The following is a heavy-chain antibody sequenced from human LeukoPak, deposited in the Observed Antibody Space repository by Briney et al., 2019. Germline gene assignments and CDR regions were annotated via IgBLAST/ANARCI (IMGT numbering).Heavy chain of an antibody. J-gene: IGHJ6*02. CDR3: AKDLGYSYGSRSYYGMDV. V-gene: IGHV3-23*01. D-gene: IGHD5-18*01. CDR1: RFTFSSYG. CDR2: ISGSGGST. Sequence: GGSLRLSCAASRFTFSSYGMHWVRQAPGMGLEWVSAISGSGGSTYYADSVKGRFTSSRDNSENTLYLQMNSLRAEDTAVYYCAKDLGYSYGSRSYYGMDVWGQGTTVTVSS.